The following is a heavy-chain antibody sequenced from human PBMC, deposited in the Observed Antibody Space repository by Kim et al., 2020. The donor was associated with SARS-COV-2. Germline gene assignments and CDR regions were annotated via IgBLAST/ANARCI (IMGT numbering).Heavy chain of an antibody. CDR3: ARGRTNSDDSSEGDSATGLDS. CDR1: EFTFSRST. J-gene: IGHJ4*02. D-gene: IGHD3-22*01. V-gene: IGHV3-21*01. Sequence: GGSLRLSCTASEFTFSRSTMNWVRQAPGKGLEWVSSISSRSRYIYYADSVRGRFIVSRDNAKNSLYLQMSGLKAEDTAVYYCARGRTNSDDSSEGDSATGLDSGGQGPLVTVSS. CDR2: ISSRSRYI.